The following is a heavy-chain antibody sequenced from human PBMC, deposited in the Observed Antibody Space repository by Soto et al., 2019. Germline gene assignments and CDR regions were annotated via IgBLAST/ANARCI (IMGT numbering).Heavy chain of an antibody. J-gene: IGHJ6*02. CDR1: GASISSDNR. D-gene: IGHD2-15*01. V-gene: IGHV4-4*02. Sequence: SETLSLTPAVSGASISSDNRWTWVRQPPGGGLEWIGEISQSGTTKYNPSLASRVTISVDKSKNQFSLRLTSMTAADTAVYYCAKKVPAALRLYYFFGLDVWGQGTTVTVSS. CDR2: ISQSGTT. CDR3: AKKVPAALRLYYFFGLDV.